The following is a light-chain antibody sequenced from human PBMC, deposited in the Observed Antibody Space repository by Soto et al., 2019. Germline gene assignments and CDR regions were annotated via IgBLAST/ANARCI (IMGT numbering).Light chain of an antibody. V-gene: IGLV1-44*01. CDR1: RSNIGGNT. CDR3: ATWDDSLNGFYV. CDR2: TNN. J-gene: IGLJ1*01. Sequence: QSVLTQPPSTSATPGQRVTISCSGSRSNIGGNTVNWYQQLPGSAPKLLIYTNNQRPSGVPDRFSGSKSGTSASLAISGLQSEDEADYYCATWDDSLNGFYVFGSGTKLTVL.